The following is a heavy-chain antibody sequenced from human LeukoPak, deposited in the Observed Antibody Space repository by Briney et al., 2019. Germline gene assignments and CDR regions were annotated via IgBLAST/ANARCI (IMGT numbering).Heavy chain of an antibody. Sequence: SETQSLTCTVSGGSISSYYWSWIRQPPGKGLEWIGYIYYSGSTNYNPSLKSRVTISVDTSKNQFSLKLSSVTAADTAVYYCARDTGLVPAARLYNWFDPWGQGTLVTVSS. V-gene: IGHV4-59*01. D-gene: IGHD2-2*01. CDR1: GGSISSYY. CDR3: ARDTGLVPAARLYNWFDP. J-gene: IGHJ5*02. CDR2: IYYSGST.